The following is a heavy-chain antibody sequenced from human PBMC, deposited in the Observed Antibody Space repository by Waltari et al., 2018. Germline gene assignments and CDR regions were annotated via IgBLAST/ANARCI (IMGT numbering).Heavy chain of an antibody. V-gene: IGHV3-9*03. CDR2: ISWNSGSI. D-gene: IGHD3-3*01. CDR1: GFTFDDYS. CDR3: AKGHISNDFWSGSLDF. Sequence: EVQVVESGGGLVQPGRSLRISCAASGFTFDDYSMHWVRQAPGKGLEWVSGISWNSGSIGYADSVKGRFTISRDNAKNSLYLQMNSLRAEDMALYYCAKGHISNDFWSGSLDFWGQGTLVTVSS. J-gene: IGHJ4*02.